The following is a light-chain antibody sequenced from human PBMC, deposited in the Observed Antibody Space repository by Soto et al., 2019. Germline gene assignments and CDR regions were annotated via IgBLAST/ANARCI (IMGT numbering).Light chain of an antibody. CDR2: DAS. CDR1: QSVSSY. CDR3: QQRSNWPRT. Sequence: ENVLTQSPATLSLSPGERATLSCRASQSVSSYLAWYQQKPGQAPRLLIYDASNRATGIPARFSGSGSGTDFTLTISSLEPEDFAVYYCQQRSNWPRTFGQVTKVDIK. V-gene: IGKV3-11*01. J-gene: IGKJ1*01.